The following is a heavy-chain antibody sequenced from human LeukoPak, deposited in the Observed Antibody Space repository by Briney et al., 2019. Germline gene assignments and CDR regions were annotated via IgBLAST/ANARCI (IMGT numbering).Heavy chain of an antibody. CDR2: IRYDGSNK. CDR1: GFTFSSYG. Sequence: GGSLRLSCAASGFTFSSYGMHWVRQAPGKGLEWVAFIRYDGSNKYYADSVKGRFTISRDNSKNTLYLQMNSLRAEDTAVYYCARDQVPAAKAEYFQHWGQGTLVTVSS. D-gene: IGHD2-2*01. J-gene: IGHJ1*01. V-gene: IGHV3-30*02. CDR3: ARDQVPAAKAEYFQH.